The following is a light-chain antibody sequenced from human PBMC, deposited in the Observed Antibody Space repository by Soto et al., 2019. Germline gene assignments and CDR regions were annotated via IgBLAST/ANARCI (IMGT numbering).Light chain of an antibody. V-gene: IGLV2-14*03. CDR3: SSYTSTSTLAYV. CDR1: SSDIGGYNY. Sequence: QSALTQPASVSGSPGQSITISCTGTSSDIGGYNYVSWYQQHPGKAPKLMIFDVINRPSGVSNRFSGSKSGNTASLTISGLQSEDEADYYCSSYTSTSTLAYVFGTGTKVTVL. J-gene: IGLJ1*01. CDR2: DVI.